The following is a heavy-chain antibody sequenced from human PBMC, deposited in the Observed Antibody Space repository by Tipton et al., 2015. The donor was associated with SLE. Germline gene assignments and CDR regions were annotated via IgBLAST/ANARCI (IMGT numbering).Heavy chain of an antibody. Sequence: TLSLTCTVSGGSISSISYYWGWIRQPPGKGLEWIRYIYYSGSTNYNPSLKSRVTISVDTSKNQFSLRLSSVTAADTAAYYCAREDYYGSGAFDYWGQGTLVTVSS. CDR2: IYYSGST. CDR3: AREDYYGSGAFDY. V-gene: IGHV4-61*01. D-gene: IGHD3-10*01. CDR1: GGSISSISYY. J-gene: IGHJ4*02.